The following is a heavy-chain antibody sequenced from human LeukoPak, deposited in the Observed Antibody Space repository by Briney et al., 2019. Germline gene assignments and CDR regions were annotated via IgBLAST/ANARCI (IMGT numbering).Heavy chain of an antibody. D-gene: IGHD5-24*01. V-gene: IGHV4-39*01. J-gene: IGHJ4*02. CDR2: MYHTGGT. CDR1: GGSIGSASSY. Sequence: PSETLSLTCTVSGGSIGSASSYWAWIRQPPGKGLEWIGIMYHTGGTYYNPSLKSRVTISGDTSKNQFSLKLSSVTAADTAVYYCASPGGNRWLQFYHFDYWGQGTLVTVSS. CDR3: ASPGGNRWLQFYHFDY.